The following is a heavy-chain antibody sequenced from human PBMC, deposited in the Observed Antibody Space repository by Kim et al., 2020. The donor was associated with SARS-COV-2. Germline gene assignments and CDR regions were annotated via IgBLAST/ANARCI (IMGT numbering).Heavy chain of an antibody. D-gene: IGHD2-15*01. CDR3: ARSPYCSGGSCYCDY. V-gene: IGHV3-7*03. Sequence: DSVKARLTISRDNAKNSRYLQMNSLRAEDTAVYYCARSPYCSGGSCYCDYWGQGTLVTVSS. J-gene: IGHJ4*02.